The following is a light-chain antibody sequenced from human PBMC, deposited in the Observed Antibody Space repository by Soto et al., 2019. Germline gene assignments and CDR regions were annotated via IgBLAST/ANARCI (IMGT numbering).Light chain of an antibody. CDR3: QLNGKSPRT. V-gene: IGKV3-20*01. J-gene: IGKJ1*01. CDR2: GAS. CDR1: QSVTSNY. Sequence: EFVLSQSLGTLSLSIGKRATLSCRASQSVTSNYLAWYQQKPGQAPKLLIYGASSGATGIPDRFSGSGYGTYFALTICRLEPEDVAVYYLQLNGKSPRTFGQGTKVDIK.